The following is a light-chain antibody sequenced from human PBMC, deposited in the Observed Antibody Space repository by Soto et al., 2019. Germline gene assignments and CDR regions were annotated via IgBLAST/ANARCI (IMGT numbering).Light chain of an antibody. CDR2: DAS. J-gene: IGKJ4*01. CDR3: QQYDNLP. CDR1: QDINNY. Sequence: DIRMTQSRSSLSASVGDRVTITCNASQDINNYLNWYQQKPGKAPKLLIYDASNLETGVPSRFSGSGSGTDFTFTISSLQPEDIATYYCQQYDNLPFGGGTKVEIK. V-gene: IGKV1-33*01.